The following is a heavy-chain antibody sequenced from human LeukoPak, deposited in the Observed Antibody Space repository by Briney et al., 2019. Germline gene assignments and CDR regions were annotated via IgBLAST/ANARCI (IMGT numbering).Heavy chain of an antibody. J-gene: IGHJ5*02. CDR3: ARGDYSNYYWFDP. D-gene: IGHD4-11*01. CDR1: GGSISSSSYY. V-gene: IGHV4-39*07. CDR2: IYYSGST. Sequence: SETLSLTCTVSGGSISSSSYYWGWIRQPPGKGLEWIGSIYYSGSTYYNPSLKSRVTISVDTSKNQFSLKLSSVTAADTAVYYCARGDYSNYYWFDPWGQGTLVTVSS.